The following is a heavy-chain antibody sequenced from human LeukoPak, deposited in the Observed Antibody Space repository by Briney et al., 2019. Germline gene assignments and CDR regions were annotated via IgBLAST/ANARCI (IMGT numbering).Heavy chain of an antibody. J-gene: IGHJ6*03. CDR2: INWNGGGS. CDR1: GFTFDDYG. CDR3: ARMGSGSYYYYFYMDV. Sequence: GGSLRLSCAASGFTFDDYGLSWVRQAPGKGLEWVSGINWNGGGSGYADSVKGRFTISRDNAKNSLYLQMNSLRAGDTALYYCARMGSGSYYYYFYMDVWGKGTTVTVSS. V-gene: IGHV3-20*04. D-gene: IGHD1-26*01.